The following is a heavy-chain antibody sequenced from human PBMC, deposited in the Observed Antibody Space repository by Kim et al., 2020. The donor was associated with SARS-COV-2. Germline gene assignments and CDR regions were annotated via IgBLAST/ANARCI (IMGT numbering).Heavy chain of an antibody. J-gene: IGHJ5*02. Sequence: GGSLRLSCAASGFTFSSYSMNWVRQAPGKGLEWVSSISSSSSYIYYADSVKGRFTISRDNAKNSLYLQMNSLRAEDTAVYYCARDWGIAAAGIFWFDPWGQGTLVTVSS. CDR2: ISSSSSYI. CDR3: ARDWGIAAAGIFWFDP. V-gene: IGHV3-21*01. CDR1: GFTFSSYS. D-gene: IGHD6-13*01.